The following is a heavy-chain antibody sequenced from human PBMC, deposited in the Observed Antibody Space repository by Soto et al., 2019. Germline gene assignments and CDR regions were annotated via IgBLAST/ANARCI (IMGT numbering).Heavy chain of an antibody. CDR2: VIPALDTS. Sequence: QVQLVQSAAEVKKPGSSVRVSCKTSGGTFNSYTFSWVRQAPGQGLEWMGRVIPALDTSTYSRNFQGRITVSADKITYTVYLELSSCTSESAPRYFGAPRSCSSTACLHPGPYWGQGTLGADSS. CDR3: APRSCSSTACLHPGPY. J-gene: IGHJ4*02. CDR1: GGTFNSYT. V-gene: IGHV1-69*08. D-gene: IGHD2-21*02.